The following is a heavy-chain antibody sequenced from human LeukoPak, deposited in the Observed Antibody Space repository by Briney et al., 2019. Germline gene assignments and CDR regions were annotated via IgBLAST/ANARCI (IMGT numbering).Heavy chain of an antibody. CDR3: ARSGSGWFDF. Sequence: PGGSLRLSCAASGFTVSSNYMSWVRQAPGKGLEWVSTITGGGRGTYYVDSVKGRFTISRDNSKNTLYLQMNSLRAEDTAVYYCARSGSGWFDFWGQGTLVTVSS. CDR1: GFTVSSNY. D-gene: IGHD6-19*01. V-gene: IGHV3-23*01. J-gene: IGHJ4*02. CDR2: ITGGGRGT.